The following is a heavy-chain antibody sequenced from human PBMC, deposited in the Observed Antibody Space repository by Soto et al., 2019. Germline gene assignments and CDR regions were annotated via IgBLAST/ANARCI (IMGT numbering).Heavy chain of an antibody. J-gene: IGHJ4*02. CDR2: TYYRSTWYN. Sequence: SQTLSLTCVISGDSVSSNSATWNWIRQSPSRGLEWLGRTYYRSTWYNDYAVSMRSRITINPDTSKNQFSLQLNSVTPEDTAVYYCTRDPEGRFYFDYWGQGTLVTVSS. CDR3: TRDPEGRFYFDY. V-gene: IGHV6-1*01. CDR1: GDSVSSNSAT.